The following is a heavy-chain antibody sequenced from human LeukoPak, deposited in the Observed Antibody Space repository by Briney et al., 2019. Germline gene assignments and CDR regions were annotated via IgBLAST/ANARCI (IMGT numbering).Heavy chain of an antibody. CDR3: ARDNYDSSGYYEHALDL. J-gene: IGHJ3*01. V-gene: IGHV4-30-4*08. Sequence: SETLSLTCTVSGGSISSYYWSWIRQPPGKGLEWIAYIYYTGSTYYNPSLKSRVTISVDTSKNQFSLKMTSLTAADTAVYYCARDNYDSSGYYEHALDLWGQGTMVTVSS. D-gene: IGHD3-22*01. CDR2: IYYTGST. CDR1: GGSISSYY.